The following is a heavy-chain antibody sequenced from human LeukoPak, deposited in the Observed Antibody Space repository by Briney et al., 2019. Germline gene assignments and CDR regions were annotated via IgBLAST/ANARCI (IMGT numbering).Heavy chain of an antibody. CDR3: AKDKRIGYARGHFDY. CDR1: GFTLTSYA. J-gene: IGHJ4*02. CDR2: ISGSDAST. D-gene: IGHD5-18*01. V-gene: IGHV3-23*01. Sequence: GGSLRLSCAASGFTLTSYAMSWVRQAPGKGLEWVSGISGSDASTHYADSVKGRFTISRDNAKNSLYLQMNSLRAEDTALYYCAKDKRIGYARGHFDYWGQGTLVTVSS.